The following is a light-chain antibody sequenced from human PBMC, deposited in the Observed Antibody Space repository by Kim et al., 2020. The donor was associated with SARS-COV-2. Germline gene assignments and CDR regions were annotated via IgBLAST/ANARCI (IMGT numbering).Light chain of an antibody. J-gene: IGKJ4*01. CDR2: GAS. Sequence: PGETATVSCRTSQTLSSNYLACYQQKPGQAPRLLIYGASSRATGIPDRFSGSGSETDFTLPISRLDPEDFAMYYCQQYGTSPLTFGGGTKV. CDR1: QTLSSNY. V-gene: IGKV3-20*01. CDR3: QQYGTSPLT.